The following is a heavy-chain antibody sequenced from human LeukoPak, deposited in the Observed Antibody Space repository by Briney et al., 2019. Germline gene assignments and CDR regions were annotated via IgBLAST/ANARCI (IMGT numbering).Heavy chain of an antibody. Sequence: PGGSLRLSCAASGFTFSSYGMHWVRQAPGKGLEWVACIRYDGSNKDYADSVKGRFTISRDNSKNTLYLQMNSLRAGDTAVYYCAKALVSSSWYGDAFDIWGQGTMVTVSS. V-gene: IGHV3-30*02. CDR2: IRYDGSNK. D-gene: IGHD6-13*01. CDR1: GFTFSSYG. CDR3: AKALVSSSWYGDAFDI. J-gene: IGHJ3*02.